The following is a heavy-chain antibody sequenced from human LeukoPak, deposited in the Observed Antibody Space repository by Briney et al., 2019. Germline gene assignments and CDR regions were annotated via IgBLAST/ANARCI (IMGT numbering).Heavy chain of an antibody. D-gene: IGHD2-2*01. CDR3: ARDSYEGHCSSISCHGLDV. CDR1: GDSISMYY. CDR2: IYASGNT. V-gene: IGHV4-4*07. Sequence: KASETPSLTCTVSGDSISMYYWGWIRQPAGKGLEWIGRIYASGNTDYNPSLKSRVTLSLDTSKKKFSLTLTYVTDADTAVYYCARDSYEGHCSSISCHGLDVWGQGTTVTVSS. J-gene: IGHJ6*02.